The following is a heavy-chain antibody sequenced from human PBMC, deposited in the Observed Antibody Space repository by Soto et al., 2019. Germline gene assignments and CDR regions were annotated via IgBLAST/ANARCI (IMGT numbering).Heavy chain of an antibody. J-gene: IGHJ6*02. CDR1: GGSISSGGYY. V-gene: IGHV4-31*03. CDR2: IYYSGST. Sequence: TSETLSLTCTVSGGSISSGGYYWSWIRQHPGKGLEWIGYIYYSGSTYYNPSLKSRVTISVDTSKNQFSLKLSSVTAADTAVYYCARDSGHVHGMDVWGQGTTVTVSS. CDR3: ARDSGHVHGMDV.